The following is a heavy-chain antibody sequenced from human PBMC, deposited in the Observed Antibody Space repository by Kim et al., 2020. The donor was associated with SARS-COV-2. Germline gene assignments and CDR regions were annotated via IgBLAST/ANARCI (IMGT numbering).Heavy chain of an antibody. CDR3: ARPDMITFGGVIVEYYFDY. D-gene: IGHD3-16*02. V-gene: IGHV4-39*01. Sequence: IRVTISVDTSKNQFSLKLSSVTAADTAVYYCARPDMITFGGVIVEYYFDYWGQGTLVTVSS. J-gene: IGHJ4*02.